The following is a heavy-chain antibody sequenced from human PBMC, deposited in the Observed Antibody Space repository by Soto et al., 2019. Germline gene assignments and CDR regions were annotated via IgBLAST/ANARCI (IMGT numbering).Heavy chain of an antibody. D-gene: IGHD1-26*01. CDR2: IKQDGSEK. CDR1: GFTFSSYW. Sequence: GGSLRLSCAASGFTFSSYWMSWVRQAPGKGLEWVANIKQDGSEKYYVDSVKGRFTISRDNAKNSLYLQMNSLRAEDTAVYYCVRASWEWELPFRRSGCFDYWGQGTLVTVSS. J-gene: IGHJ4*02. V-gene: IGHV3-7*05. CDR3: VRASWEWELPFRRSGCFDY.